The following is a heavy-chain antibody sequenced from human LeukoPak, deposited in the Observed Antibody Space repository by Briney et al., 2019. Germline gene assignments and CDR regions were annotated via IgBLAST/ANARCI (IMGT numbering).Heavy chain of an antibody. V-gene: IGHV3-15*01. Sequence: GGSLRLSCAASGITLTYDWMSWVRQAPGKGLEWVGRIKSETDGETTDYAAPVKGRFTVSRDDSKNMVALQMNSLKTEDTGVYYCTKERYCASTSCPGAFDLWGQGTMVTVSS. J-gene: IGHJ3*01. CDR2: IKSETDGETT. CDR3: TKERYCASTSCPGAFDL. CDR1: GITLTYDW. D-gene: IGHD2-2*01.